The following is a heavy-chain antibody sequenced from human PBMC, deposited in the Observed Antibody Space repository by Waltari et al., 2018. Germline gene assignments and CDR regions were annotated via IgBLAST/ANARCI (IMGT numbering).Heavy chain of an antibody. CDR1: GYTFTSYY. J-gene: IGHJ6*03. CDR3: ARGPYDFWSGYSFLSYYYMDV. D-gene: IGHD3-3*01. Sequence: QVQLVQSGAEVKKPGASVKVSCKASGYTFTSYYMPWVRQAPGQGLEWMGIINPSGGSTSYAQKFQGRVTMTRDTSTSTVYMELSSLRSEDTAVYYCARGPYDFWSGYSFLSYYYMDVWGKGTTVTISS. V-gene: IGHV1-46*01. CDR2: INPSGGST.